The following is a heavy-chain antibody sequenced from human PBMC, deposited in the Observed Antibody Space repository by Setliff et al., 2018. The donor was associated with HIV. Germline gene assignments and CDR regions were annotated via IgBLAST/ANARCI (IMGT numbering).Heavy chain of an antibody. V-gene: IGHV4-34*01. J-gene: IGHJ4*02. CDR1: GGSFSGYY. CDR3: ARGIPPFYYDSSGLNY. D-gene: IGHD3-22*01. Sequence: PSETLSLTCAVYGGSFSGYYWSWIRQPPGKGLEWIGEINHSGSTNYNPSLKSRVTISVDTSKNQFSLKLSSVTAADTAVYYCARGIPPFYYDSSGLNYWGQGTLVTSPQ. CDR2: INHSGST.